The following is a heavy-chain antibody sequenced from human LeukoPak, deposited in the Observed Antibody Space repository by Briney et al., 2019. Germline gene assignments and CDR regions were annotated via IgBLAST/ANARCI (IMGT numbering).Heavy chain of an antibody. CDR2: INVGNGDT. Sequence: ASVKVSCKTSGYTFTNNAVHWVRQAPGQRLEFVGWINVGNGDTQYSQKFQGRVTITRDASASTAYMELSSLRSEDTAVYYCARAFWYSSGRTPPSLDYWGQGTLVTVSS. J-gene: IGHJ4*02. CDR1: GYTFTNNA. CDR3: ARAFWYSSGRTPPSLDY. D-gene: IGHD6-19*01. V-gene: IGHV1-3*01.